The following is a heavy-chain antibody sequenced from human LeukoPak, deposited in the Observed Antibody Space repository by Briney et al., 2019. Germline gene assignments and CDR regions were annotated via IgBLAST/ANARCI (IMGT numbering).Heavy chain of an antibody. CDR1: GGSFSGYY. J-gene: IGHJ4*02. CDR3: AREGVATIY. D-gene: IGHD5-24*01. CDR2: INHSGST. V-gene: IGHV4-34*01. Sequence: KPSETLSLTCAVYGGSFSGYYRSWIRQPPGKGLEWIGEINHSGSTNYNPSLKSRVTISVDTSKNQFSLKLSSVTAADTAVYYCAREGVATIYWGQGTLVTVSS.